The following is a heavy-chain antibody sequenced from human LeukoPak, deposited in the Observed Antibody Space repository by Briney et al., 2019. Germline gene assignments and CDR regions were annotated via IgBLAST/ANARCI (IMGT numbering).Heavy chain of an antibody. J-gene: IGHJ3*02. V-gene: IGHV3-13*01. CDR1: GFTFSSYD. CDR3: ARGSYCSGGACSPVGAFDI. Sequence: GGSLRLSCAASGFTFSSYDMHWVRQAPGKGLEWVSGIGTAGDTYYPGSIKGRFTFSRENAKNSLSLQMNGLRVGDTAVYYCARGSYCSGGACSPVGAFDIWGQGTVVTVSS. CDR2: IGTAGDT. D-gene: IGHD2-15*01.